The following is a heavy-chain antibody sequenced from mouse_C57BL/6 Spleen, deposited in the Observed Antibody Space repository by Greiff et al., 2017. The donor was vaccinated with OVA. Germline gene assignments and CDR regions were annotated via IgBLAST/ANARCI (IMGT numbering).Heavy chain of an antibody. Sequence: VQLQQPGAELVRPGSSVKLSCKASGYTFTSYWMHWVKQRPIQGLEWIGNIDPSDSETHYNQKFKDKATLTVDKSSSTAYMQLSSLTSEDSAVYYCARFEEGAWFAYWGQGTLVTVSA. V-gene: IGHV1-52*01. CDR2: IDPSDSET. CDR3: ARFEEGAWFAY. CDR1: GYTFTSYW. J-gene: IGHJ3*01.